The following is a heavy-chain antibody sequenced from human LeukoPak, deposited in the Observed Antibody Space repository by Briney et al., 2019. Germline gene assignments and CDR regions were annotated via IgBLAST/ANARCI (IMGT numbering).Heavy chain of an antibody. V-gene: IGHV4-39*07. J-gene: IGHJ3*02. CDR3: ARDKQDAFDI. Sequence: SETLSLTCTVSGGSIRSSYYYWGWIRQPPGKGLEWIGEIYHSGSTNYNPSLKSRVTISVDKSKNQFSLKLSSVTAADTAVYYCARDKQDAFDIWGQGTMVTVSS. D-gene: IGHD6-13*01. CDR2: IYHSGST. CDR1: GGSIRSSYYY.